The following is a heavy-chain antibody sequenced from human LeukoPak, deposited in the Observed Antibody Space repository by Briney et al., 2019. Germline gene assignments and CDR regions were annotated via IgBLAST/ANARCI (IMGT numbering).Heavy chain of an antibody. CDR1: GGSIGSYY. D-gene: IGHD3-9*01. CDR2: IHYSGST. CDR3: ARDDILTGYYGNFDF. J-gene: IGHJ4*02. V-gene: IGHV4-59*01. Sequence: SETLSLTCTVSGGSIGSYYWSWLRQPPGKGLEWIAYIHYSGSTSSNPSLKSRVTVSVDTSKNQFSLKLTSVTAADTAVYYCARDDILTGYYGNFDFWGQGALVTVSS.